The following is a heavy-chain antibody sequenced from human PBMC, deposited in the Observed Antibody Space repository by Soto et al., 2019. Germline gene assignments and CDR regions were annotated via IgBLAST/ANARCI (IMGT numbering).Heavy chain of an antibody. CDR2: MNPNSGNT. CDR1: GYTFTSYD. CDR3: ARGWNDILTGYLIPYYFDY. Sequence: GASVKVSCKASGYTFTSYDINWVRQATGQGLEWMGWMNPNSGNTGYAQKFQGRVTMTRNTSISTAYMELSSLRSEDTAEYYCARGWNDILTGYLIPYYFDYWGQGTLVTVSS. V-gene: IGHV1-8*01. D-gene: IGHD3-9*01. J-gene: IGHJ4*02.